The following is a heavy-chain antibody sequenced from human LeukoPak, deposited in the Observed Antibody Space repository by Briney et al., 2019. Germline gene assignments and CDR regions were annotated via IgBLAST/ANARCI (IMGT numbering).Heavy chain of an antibody. CDR2: ISGSGGTT. D-gene: IGHD6-13*01. J-gene: IGHJ4*02. CDR3: AKDPLIRPGYSSTWYDY. V-gene: IGHV3-23*01. Sequence: GGSLRLSCAASEFIFTNYGMSWVRQGPGKGLEWVSSISGSGGTTYYADSVKGRFIISRDNSKNTLSLQMNNLRAEDTAVYYCAKDPLIRPGYSSTWYDYWGQGTQVTVSS. CDR1: EFIFTNYG.